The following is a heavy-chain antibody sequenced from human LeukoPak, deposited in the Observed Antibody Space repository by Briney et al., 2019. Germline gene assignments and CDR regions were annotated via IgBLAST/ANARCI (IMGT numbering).Heavy chain of an antibody. D-gene: IGHD4-17*01. CDR3: ATMTTVTSPYFDY. J-gene: IGHJ4*02. V-gene: IGHV1-2*02. Sequence: ASVKVSCKASGYTFTDYYMHWVRQAPGQGFEWMGWINPNDGDTNYAQKFQGRVTMTRDTSISTAHMEVSRLRSDDTAVYYCATMTTVTSPYFDYWGQGTLVTVSS. CDR1: GYTFTDYY. CDR2: INPNDGDT.